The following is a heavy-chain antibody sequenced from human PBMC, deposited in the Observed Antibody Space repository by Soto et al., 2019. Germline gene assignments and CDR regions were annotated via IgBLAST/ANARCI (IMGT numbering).Heavy chain of an antibody. CDR1: GFTFSDYS. V-gene: IGHV3-11*01. J-gene: IGHJ4*02. D-gene: IGHD2-8*01. CDR3: ASETYCTDGVCYPVFDY. Sequence: NPGGSLRLSCAASGFTFSDYSMNWIRQAPGKGLEWVSYISTGGSTIYYADSVKGRFTISRDNAKNSLYLQMNSLRAEDTAVYYCASETYCTDGVCYPVFDYWGQGALVTVSS. CDR2: ISTGGSTI.